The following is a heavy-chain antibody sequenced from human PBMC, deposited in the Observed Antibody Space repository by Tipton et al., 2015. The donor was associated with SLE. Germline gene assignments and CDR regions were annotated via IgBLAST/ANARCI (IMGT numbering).Heavy chain of an antibody. V-gene: IGHV4-4*07. CDR3: ARGGLKLPY. J-gene: IGHJ4*02. CDR1: GDYMRGFH. Sequence: LRLSCSVSGDYMRGFHWSWIRQPPGKGLEWIGRFYSGYTTYNPSLNSRATMSVDTSKNQFSLKLISVTAADTAVYYCARGGLKLPYWGQGTLVTVSS. D-gene: IGHD2-15*01. CDR2: FYSGYT.